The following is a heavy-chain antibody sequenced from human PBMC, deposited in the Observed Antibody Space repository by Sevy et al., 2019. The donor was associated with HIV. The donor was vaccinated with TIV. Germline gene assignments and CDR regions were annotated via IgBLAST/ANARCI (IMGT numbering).Heavy chain of an antibody. D-gene: IGHD6-13*01. V-gene: IGHV3-20*01. CDR2: INWNGVGT. CDR1: GLNFDDYG. J-gene: IGHJ4*02. CDR3: AENAVYLQMNSLRVEDTAVYYCARGPSGAAAGRFDS. Sequence: GGSLRLSCAASGLNFDDYGMSWVRQAPGKGLEWVSAINWNGVGTSYADSVKGRFTISRDNAKNSLYVQMNSLRAEDTASRDNAENAVYLQMNSLRVEDTAVYYCARGPSGAAAGRFDSWGQGTLVTVSS.